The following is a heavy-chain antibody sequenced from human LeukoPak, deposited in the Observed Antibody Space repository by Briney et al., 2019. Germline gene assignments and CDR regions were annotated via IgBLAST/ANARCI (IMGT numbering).Heavy chain of an antibody. CDR3: ARGRRITMVRGVNNNWFDP. Sequence: SETLSLTCAVYGGSFSGYYWSWIRQPPGKGLEWIGEINHSGSTNYNPSLKSRVTISVDTSKNQFSLKLSSVTAADTAVYYCARGRRITMVRGVNNNWFDPWGQGTRVTVSS. J-gene: IGHJ5*01. D-gene: IGHD3-10*01. CDR1: GGSFSGYY. CDR2: INHSGST. V-gene: IGHV4-34*01.